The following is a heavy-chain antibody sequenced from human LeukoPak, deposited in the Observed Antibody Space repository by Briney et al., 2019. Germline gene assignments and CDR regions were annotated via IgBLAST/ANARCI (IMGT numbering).Heavy chain of an antibody. CDR2: ISSSGSTI. D-gene: IGHD3-22*01. CDR3: ARDPYYYDSSGYYGEGFEY. J-gene: IGHJ4*02. V-gene: IGHV3-48*03. Sequence: PGGSLRLSCAASGFTFSSYEMNWVRQAPGRGLEWVSYISSSGSTIYYADSVKGRFTISRDNAKNSLYLQMNSLRAEDTAVYYCARDPYYYDSSGYYGEGFEYWGQGTLVTVSS. CDR1: GFTFSSYE.